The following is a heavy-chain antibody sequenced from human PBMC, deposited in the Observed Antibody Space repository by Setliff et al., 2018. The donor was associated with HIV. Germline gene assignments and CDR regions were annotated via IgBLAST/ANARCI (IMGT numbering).Heavy chain of an antibody. D-gene: IGHD2-2*01. V-gene: IGHV4-59*11. CDR2: IFYTGST. CDR1: GDSITGHY. Sequence: SETLSLTCTVSGDSITGHYWNWIRQPPGKGLEWIGYIFYTGSTNYNPSLKSRVTISVDTSKKQFFLKLSSVTAADTAVYYCVRGYCSSTTSYDDYYYMDVWGKGSTVTVSS. J-gene: IGHJ6*03. CDR3: VRGYCSSTTSYDDYYYMDV.